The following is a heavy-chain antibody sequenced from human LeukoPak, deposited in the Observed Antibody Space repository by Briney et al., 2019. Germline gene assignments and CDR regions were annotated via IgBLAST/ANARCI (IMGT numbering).Heavy chain of an antibody. J-gene: IGHJ1*01. Sequence: PSQTLSLTCTVSGGSISSGGYYWSWIRQHPGKGLEWIGYIYYSGSTYYNPSLKSRVTISVDTSKNQFSLKLSSVTAADTAVYYCARDPVAGLYFQHWGQGTLVTVSS. CDR1: GGSISSGGYY. D-gene: IGHD6-19*01. V-gene: IGHV4-31*03. CDR2: IYYSGST. CDR3: ARDPVAGLYFQH.